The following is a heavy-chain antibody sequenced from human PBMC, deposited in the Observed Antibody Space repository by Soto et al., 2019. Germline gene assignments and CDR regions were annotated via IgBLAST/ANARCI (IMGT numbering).Heavy chain of an antibody. J-gene: IGHJ4*02. D-gene: IGHD6-19*01. CDR1: GYTFTSYA. Sequence: QVQLVQSGAEVKKPGASVKVSCKASGYTFTSYAIHWVRQAPGQRPEWMGWINAGNGNTKYSQKFQGRVTITRDTSASTAYLELSSLRSEGTAVYYCARVGHGYSSGWSDYWSQGNMVTVSS. V-gene: IGHV1-3*01. CDR2: INAGNGNT. CDR3: ARVGHGYSSGWSDY.